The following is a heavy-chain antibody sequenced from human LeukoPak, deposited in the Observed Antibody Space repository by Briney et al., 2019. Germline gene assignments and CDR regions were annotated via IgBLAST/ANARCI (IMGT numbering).Heavy chain of an antibody. CDR2: IYYSGST. CDR3: ARGLAARTRKYYYYYYMDV. V-gene: IGHV4-59*01. D-gene: IGHD6-13*01. CDR1: GGSISSYY. J-gene: IGHJ6*03. Sequence: SETLSLTCTVSGGSISSYYWSWIRQPPGKGLEWIGYIYYSGSTNYNPSLKSRATISVDTSKNQFSLKLSSVTAADTAVYYCARGLAARTRKYYYYYYMDVWGKGTTVTVSS.